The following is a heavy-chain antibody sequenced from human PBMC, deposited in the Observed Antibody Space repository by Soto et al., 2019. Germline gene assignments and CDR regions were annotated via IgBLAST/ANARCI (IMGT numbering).Heavy chain of an antibody. CDR2: INPNSGGT. D-gene: IGHD3-10*01. V-gene: IGHV1-2*04. CDR1: GYTFTGYY. CDR3: ARARYYGSGSYHPYPFGP. Sequence: ASVKVSCKASGYTFTGYYMHWVRQAPGQGLEWMGWINPNSGGTNYAQKFQGWVTMTRDTSISTAYMELSRLRSDDTAVYYCARARYYGSGSYHPYPFGPWGQGTLVTV. J-gene: IGHJ5*02.